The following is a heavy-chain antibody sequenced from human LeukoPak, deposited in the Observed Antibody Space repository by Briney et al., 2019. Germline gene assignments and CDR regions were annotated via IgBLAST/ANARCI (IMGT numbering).Heavy chain of an antibody. CDR1: GGSFSGYY. CDR2: INHSGST. Sequence: SETLSLTCAVYGGSFSGYYWSWIRQPPGKGLEWIGEINHSGSTNYNPSLKSRATISVDTSKNQFSLKLSSVTAADTAVYYCARGGYYGSGELDYWGQGTLVTVSS. J-gene: IGHJ4*02. D-gene: IGHD3-10*01. CDR3: ARGGYYGSGELDY. V-gene: IGHV4-34*01.